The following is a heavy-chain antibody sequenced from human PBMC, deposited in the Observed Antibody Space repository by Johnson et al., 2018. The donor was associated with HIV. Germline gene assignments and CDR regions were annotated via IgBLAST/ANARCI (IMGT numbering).Heavy chain of an antibody. CDR2: ISYDGSNK. V-gene: IGHV3-30-3*01. CDR1: GFPFRDSA. CDR3: ARDVGSYYVWHAFDV. Sequence: QVQLVESGGGVVQPGRSQRLSCAASGFPFRDSAMHWVRQAPGKGLEWVALISYDGSNKYYSDSVKGRFTISRDNSKNTLYLQMNSLRAEDTGVYYCARDVGSYYVWHAFDVWGQGTMVTVSS. J-gene: IGHJ3*01. D-gene: IGHD1-26*01.